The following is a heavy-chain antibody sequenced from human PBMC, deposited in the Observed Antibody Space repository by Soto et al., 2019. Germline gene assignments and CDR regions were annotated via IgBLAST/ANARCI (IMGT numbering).Heavy chain of an antibody. J-gene: IGHJ4*02. CDR2: ISAFTGDT. Sequence: QVQLVQSGAEVKKPGASVKVSCRTSGYTFTHYGIAWVRQAPGQGLEWMGWISAFTGDTNYAQILQGRVTMTTDTSTTTAYIELTTLTSADTAVYYCARFKRHENYYGSGTRSLDYWGQGTLVIVSS. D-gene: IGHD3-10*01. V-gene: IGHV1-18*01. CDR1: GYTFTHYG. CDR3: ARFKRHENYYGSGTRSLDY.